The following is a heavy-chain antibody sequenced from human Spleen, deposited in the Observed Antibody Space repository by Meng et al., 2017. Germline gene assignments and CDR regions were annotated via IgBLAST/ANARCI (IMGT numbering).Heavy chain of an antibody. CDR2: ITTKASNYAT. J-gene: IGHJ4*02. CDR3: TNLDY. V-gene: IGHV3-73*02. CDR1: GYTFSTSA. Sequence: VQLARAGGGFVPPGGCRGLWWEATGYTFSTSAVHWVRQASGKGLEWVGRITTKASNYATAYVASVEGRFTVSRDDSTNTAYLRMNSLKTEDTAVYYCTNLDYWGQGILVTVSS.